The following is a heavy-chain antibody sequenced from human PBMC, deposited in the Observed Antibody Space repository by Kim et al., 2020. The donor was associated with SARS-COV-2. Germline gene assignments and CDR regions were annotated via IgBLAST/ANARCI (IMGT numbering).Heavy chain of an antibody. J-gene: IGHJ6*02. CDR1: GGTFSSYA. CDR3: ARDRITARRGYSGYDTYYYGMDV. D-gene: IGHD5-12*01. Sequence: SVKVSCKASGGTFSSYAISWVRQAPGQGLEWMGRIIPILGIANYAQKFQGRVTITAYKSTSTAYMELSSLRSEDTAVYYCARDRITARRGYSGYDTYYYGMDVWGQGTTVTVSS. CDR2: IIPILGIA. V-gene: IGHV1-69*04.